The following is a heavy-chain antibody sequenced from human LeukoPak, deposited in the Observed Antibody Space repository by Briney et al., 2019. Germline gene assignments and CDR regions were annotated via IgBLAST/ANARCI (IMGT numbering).Heavy chain of an antibody. CDR3: ARGNDILTGYHEPNFDY. CDR2: ISAYNGNT. V-gene: IGHV1-18*01. J-gene: IGHJ4*02. CDR1: GYTFTAYS. D-gene: IGHD3-9*01. Sequence: ASVKVSCKASGYTFTAYSMHWVRQAPGQGLEWMGWISAYNGNTNYAQKLQGRVTMTTDTSTSTAYMELRSLRSDDTAVYYCARGNDILTGYHEPNFDYWGQGTLVTVSS.